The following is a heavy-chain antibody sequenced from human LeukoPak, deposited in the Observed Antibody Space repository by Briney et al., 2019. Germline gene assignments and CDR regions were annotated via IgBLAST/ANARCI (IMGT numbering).Heavy chain of an antibody. D-gene: IGHD1-26*01. J-gene: IGHJ4*02. CDR1: GFTFSSYA. CDR3: AKDREVGATYPEIFDY. Sequence: PGGSLRPSCAASGFTFSSYAMSWVRQAPGKGLEWVSAISGSGGSTYYADSVKGRFTISRDNSKNTLYLQMNSLRAEDTAVYYCAKDREVGATYPEIFDYWGQGTLVTVSS. V-gene: IGHV3-23*01. CDR2: ISGSGGST.